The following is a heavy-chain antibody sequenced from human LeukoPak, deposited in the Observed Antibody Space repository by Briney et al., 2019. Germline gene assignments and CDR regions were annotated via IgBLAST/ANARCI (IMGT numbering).Heavy chain of an antibody. D-gene: IGHD2-2*02. V-gene: IGHV1-2*02. CDR3: ARKQPRRTAAIDY. CDR2: INPNSGGT. Sequence: ASVKVSCKASGYTFTGYYMHWVRQAPGQGLEWMGWINPNSGGTNYAQKFQGRVTMTRDTSISTAYMELSRLRSDDTAVYYCARKQPRRTAAIDYWGQGTLVTVSS. CDR1: GYTFTGYY. J-gene: IGHJ4*02.